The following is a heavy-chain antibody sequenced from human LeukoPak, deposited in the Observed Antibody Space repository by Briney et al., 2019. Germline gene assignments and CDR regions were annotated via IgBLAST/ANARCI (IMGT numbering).Heavy chain of an antibody. J-gene: IGHJ4*02. D-gene: IGHD5-18*01. CDR1: GGTFSSYA. CDR2: IIPILGTA. V-gene: IGHV1-69*04. CDR3: ASSGYSYGYYFDY. Sequence: ASVEVSCKASGGTFSSYAISWVRQAPGQGLEWMGRIIPILGTANYAQKFQGRVTITADKSTGTAYMELSSLRSEDTAVYYCASSGYSYGYYFDYWGQGTLVTVSS.